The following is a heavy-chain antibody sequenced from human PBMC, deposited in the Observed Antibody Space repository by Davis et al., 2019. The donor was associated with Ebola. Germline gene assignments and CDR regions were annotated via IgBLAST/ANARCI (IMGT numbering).Heavy chain of an antibody. CDR2: IYYSGST. CDR1: GGSISSGGYY. Sequence: SETLSLTCTVSGGSISSGGYYWSWFRQHPGKGLEWIGYIYYSGSTYYNPSLKSRVPISVDTSKNQFSLKLSSVTAADTAVYYCARAAAVTTNLNWFDPWGQGTLVTVSS. CDR3: ARAAAVTTNLNWFDP. D-gene: IGHD4-17*01. J-gene: IGHJ5*02. V-gene: IGHV4-31*03.